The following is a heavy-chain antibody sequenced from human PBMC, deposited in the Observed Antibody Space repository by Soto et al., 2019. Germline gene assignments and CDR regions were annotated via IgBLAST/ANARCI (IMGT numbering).Heavy chain of an antibody. Sequence: GAPVKVSSESCRESVKSCNMDGGRQNPGQGFEWMGIINPSGGSTSYAQKFQGRVTMTRDTSTSTVYMELSSLRSEDTAVYYCARDPSGYSSSPRFDHGGQGTLVTVSS. CDR1: RESVKSCN. V-gene: IGHV1-46*02. CDR3: ARDPSGYSSSPRFDH. CDR2: INPSGGST. D-gene: IGHD6-6*01. J-gene: IGHJ4*02.